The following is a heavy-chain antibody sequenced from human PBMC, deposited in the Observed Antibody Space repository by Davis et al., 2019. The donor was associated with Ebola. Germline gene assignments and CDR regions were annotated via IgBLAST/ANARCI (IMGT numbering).Heavy chain of an antibody. CDR1: GFTFSSYW. V-gene: IGHV3-7*01. D-gene: IGHD3-16*01. Sequence: PGGSLRLSCAASGFTFSSYWMSWVRQAPGKGLEWVANIKQDGSEKYYVDSVKGRFTISRDNAKNSLYLQMNSLRAEGTAVYYCARDGALRPYYHYGMDVWGQGTTVTVSS. CDR3: ARDGALRPYYHYGMDV. CDR2: IKQDGSEK. J-gene: IGHJ6*02.